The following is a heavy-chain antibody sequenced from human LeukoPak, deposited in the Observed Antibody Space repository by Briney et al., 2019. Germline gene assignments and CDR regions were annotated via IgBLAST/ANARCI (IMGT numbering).Heavy chain of an antibody. V-gene: IGHV5-51*01. CDR3: ARLLGDSADDAFDI. CDR2: IYPGDSDT. J-gene: IGHJ3*02. D-gene: IGHD3-16*01. Sequence: GEPLKISCKGSGYSFTNYWIGWVRQMPGKGLEYMGIIYPGDSDTRYSPSFQGQVTISADKSISTAYLHWSSLKASDTAMYYCARLLGDSADDAFDIWGQGTMVTVSS. CDR1: GYSFTNYW.